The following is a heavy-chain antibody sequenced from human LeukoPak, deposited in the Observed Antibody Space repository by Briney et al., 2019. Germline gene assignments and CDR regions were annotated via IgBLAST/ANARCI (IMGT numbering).Heavy chain of an antibody. CDR1: GGSISSYY. J-gene: IGHJ6*03. D-gene: IGHD2-21*02. Sequence: SETLSPTCTVSGGSISSYYWSWIRQPPGKGLEWIGYIYYSGSTNYNPSLKSRVTISVDTSKNQFSLKLSSVTAADTAVYYCARLRGDSILYYYYYMDVWGTGTTVTVSS. CDR3: ARLRGDSILYYYYYMDV. CDR2: IYYSGST. V-gene: IGHV4-59*08.